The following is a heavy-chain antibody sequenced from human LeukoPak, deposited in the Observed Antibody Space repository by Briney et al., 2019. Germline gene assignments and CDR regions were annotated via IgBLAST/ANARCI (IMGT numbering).Heavy chain of an antibody. CDR2: IKQDGSEK. V-gene: IGHV3-7*01. Sequence: GGSLRLSCAASGFTFSSYWMSWVRQAPGKGLEWVANIKQDGSEKYYVDSVKGRFTISRDNAKNSLYLQMNSLRAEDTAVYYCARESSSPPFFDAFDIWGQGTMVTVSS. CDR3: ARESSSPPFFDAFDI. D-gene: IGHD6-13*01. CDR1: GFTFSSYW. J-gene: IGHJ3*02.